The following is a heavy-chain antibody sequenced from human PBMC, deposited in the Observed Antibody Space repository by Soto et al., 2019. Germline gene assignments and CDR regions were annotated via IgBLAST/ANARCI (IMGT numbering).Heavy chain of an antibody. CDR1: VFTVSSNY. CDR3: ARGPQRRSSYGLFYYYGMDV. J-gene: IGHJ6*02. V-gene: IGHV3-53*01. Sequence: GGSLRLSCAASVFTVSSNYMSCVRHAPGKWLEWVSVIYSGGSTYYADSVKGRFTISRDNSKNTLYLQMNSLRAEDTAVYYCARGPQRRSSYGLFYYYGMDVWGQGTTVTVSS. CDR2: IYSGGST. D-gene: IGHD5-18*01.